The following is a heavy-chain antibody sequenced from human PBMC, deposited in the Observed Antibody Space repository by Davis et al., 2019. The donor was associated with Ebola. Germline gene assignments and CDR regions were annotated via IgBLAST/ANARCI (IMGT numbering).Heavy chain of an antibody. V-gene: IGHV4-34*01. CDR3: ARWSSWWRGWWFDP. CDR1: GGSFSGYY. J-gene: IGHJ5*02. Sequence: SETLSLTCAVYGGSFSGYYWSWIRQHPGKGLEWIGYIYYSGSTYYNPSLKSRVTISVDTSKNQFSLKLSSVTAADTAVYYCARWSSWWRGWWFDPWGQGTLVTVSS. CDR2: IYYSGST. D-gene: IGHD2-15*01.